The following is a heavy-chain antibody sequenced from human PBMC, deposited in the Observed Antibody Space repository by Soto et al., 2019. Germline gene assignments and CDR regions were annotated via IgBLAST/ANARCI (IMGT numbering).Heavy chain of an antibody. V-gene: IGHV1-69*08. CDR2: IIPILGIA. CDR1: GGTFSSYT. Sequence: QVQLVQSGAEVKKPGSSVKVSCKASGGTFSSYTISWVRQAPGQGLEWMGRIIPILGIANYAQKFQGRVTSTAEKSTSTAYRELSSMRSEDTAVYYCARDGALQYGDYLWFDYWGKGTLVTVSS. CDR3: ARDGALQYGDYLWFDY. D-gene: IGHD4-17*01. J-gene: IGHJ4*02.